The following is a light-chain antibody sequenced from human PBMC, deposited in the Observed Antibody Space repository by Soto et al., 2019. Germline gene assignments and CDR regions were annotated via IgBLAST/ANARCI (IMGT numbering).Light chain of an antibody. CDR2: GAS. Sequence: EIVLTQSPGTLSLSPGERATLSCRASQSISSCYLAWYQQKPGQAPRLIIYGASSRATGIPDRFSGSGPGRDITLSTSRLEPEDFAVYYCQQYANSPRTFGQGTKVELK. CDR3: QQYANSPRT. J-gene: IGKJ1*01. CDR1: QSISSCY. V-gene: IGKV3-20*01.